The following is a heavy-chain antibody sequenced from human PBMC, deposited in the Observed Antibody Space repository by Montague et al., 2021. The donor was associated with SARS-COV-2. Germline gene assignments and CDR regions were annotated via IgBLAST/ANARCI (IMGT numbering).Heavy chain of an antibody. CDR3: ARSGVGIFDFSYFDS. D-gene: IGHD3-3*01. CDR2: RYQNGAT. J-gene: IGHJ4*02. CDR1: GFSISSGYY. V-gene: IGHV4-38-2*02. Sequence: SETLSLTYSVSGFSISSGYYWGWIRQTPGKGLEWIGSRYQNGATXXSPXXXRPVTILLDTSKNQFSLSLTSVTAADTAVYYCARSGVGIFDFSYFDSWGQGSLVIVSS.